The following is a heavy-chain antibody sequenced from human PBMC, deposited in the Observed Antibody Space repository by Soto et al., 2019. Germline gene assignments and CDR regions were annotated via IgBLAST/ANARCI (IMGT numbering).Heavy chain of an antibody. CDR3: TRDASRDSSARGWFDP. Sequence: GGSLLVSCASSVFTFRSLTMSWVGQAPGRGLEWVSTISSNSAYIYYTDALRGRFTISRDNAKNSLHLQMNSLRAEDTAVYYCTRDASRDSSARGWFDPWGPGTLVTVSS. D-gene: IGHD6-13*01. CDR2: ISSNSAYI. CDR1: VFTFRSLT. J-gene: IGHJ5*02. V-gene: IGHV3-21*01.